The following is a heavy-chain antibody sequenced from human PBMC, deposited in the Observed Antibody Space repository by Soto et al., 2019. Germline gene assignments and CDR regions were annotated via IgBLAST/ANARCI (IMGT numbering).Heavy chain of an antibody. CDR2: IYHGGNT. CDR1: GAPISTGNW. CDR3: ARHSSYYYDSSAYYDS. J-gene: IGHJ5*01. D-gene: IGHD3-22*01. Sequence: QVHLQESGPGLVQSSGTLSLTCGVSGAPISTGNWWTWVRQPPGKGLELIGEIYHGGNTNYRPSLKRRLPISVDKAKNQFSLRLRSVTAADTAIYYCARHSSYYYDSSAYYDSWGQGALVTVSS. V-gene: IGHV4-4*02.